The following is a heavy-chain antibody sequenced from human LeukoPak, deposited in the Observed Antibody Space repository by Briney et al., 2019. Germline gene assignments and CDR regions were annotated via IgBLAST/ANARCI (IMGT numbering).Heavy chain of an antibody. CDR3: AKTKYGSGSYYWFDP. Sequence: ASVKVSCKASGGTFSSYAISWVRQAPGQGLEWMGGIIPIFGTANYAQKFQGRVTITADESTSTAYMELSSLRSEDTAVYYCAKTKYGSGSYYWFDPWGQGTLVTVSS. CDR1: GGTFSSYA. D-gene: IGHD3-10*01. V-gene: IGHV1-69*13. J-gene: IGHJ5*02. CDR2: IIPIFGTA.